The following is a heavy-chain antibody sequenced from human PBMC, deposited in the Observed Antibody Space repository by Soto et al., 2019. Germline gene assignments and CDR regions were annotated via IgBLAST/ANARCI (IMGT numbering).Heavy chain of an antibody. CDR3: AKDRSRLGSGSLDY. Sequence: QVQLVESGGGVVQPGRSLRLSCAASGFTFSSYGMHWVRQAPGKGLEWVAVISYDGSNKYYADSVKGRFTISRDNSKNTLYLQMNSLRAEDTAVYYCAKDRSRLGSGSLDYWGQGTLVTVSS. D-gene: IGHD3-10*01. CDR1: GFTFSSYG. J-gene: IGHJ4*02. V-gene: IGHV3-30*18. CDR2: ISYDGSNK.